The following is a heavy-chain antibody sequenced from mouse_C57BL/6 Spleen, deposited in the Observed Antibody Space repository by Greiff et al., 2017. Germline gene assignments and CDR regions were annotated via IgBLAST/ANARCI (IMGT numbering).Heavy chain of an antibody. V-gene: IGHV3-6*01. D-gene: IGHD1-1*01. CDR3: ARYYYGSSLFDY. Sequence: ESGPGLVKPSQSLSLTCSVTGYSITSGYYWNWIRQFPGNKLEWMGYISYDGSNNYNPSLKNRISITRDTSKNQFFLKLNSVTTEDTATYYCARYYYGSSLFDYWGQGTTLTVSS. CDR1: GYSITSGYY. CDR2: ISYDGSN. J-gene: IGHJ2*01.